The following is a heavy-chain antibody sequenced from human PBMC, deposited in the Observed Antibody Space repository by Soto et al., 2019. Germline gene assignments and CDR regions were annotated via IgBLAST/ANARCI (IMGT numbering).Heavy chain of an antibody. CDR2: TIPIFATT. V-gene: IGHV1-69*01. J-gene: IGHJ4*02. CDR3: ARTFFSFNISGHCPSAP. D-gene: IGHD2-21*01. CDR1: AGTFSSYG. Sequence: HLVQSGPEVKKPGSSVKVSCKISAGTFSSYGINWVRQVSGQGLEWMGATIPIFATTNYAQKFQDRVTIPADESTGTSYWGWRTLTSNAWAMYYCARTFFSFNISGHCPSAPGGQGPRVTV.